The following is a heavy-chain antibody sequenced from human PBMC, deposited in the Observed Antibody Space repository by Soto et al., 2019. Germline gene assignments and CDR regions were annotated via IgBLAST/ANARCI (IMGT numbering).Heavy chain of an antibody. Sequence: EVQLLESGGGLVQPGGSLRLSCAASGFTFSSYAMSWVRQAPGKGLEWVSAISGSGGSTYYADSVKGRSTISRDNSKNTLYLQMNSLRAEDTAVYYCATLYYYGSSSADYWGQGTLVTVSS. V-gene: IGHV3-23*01. CDR3: ATLYYYGSSSADY. CDR1: GFTFSSYA. D-gene: IGHD3-10*01. CDR2: ISGSGGST. J-gene: IGHJ4*02.